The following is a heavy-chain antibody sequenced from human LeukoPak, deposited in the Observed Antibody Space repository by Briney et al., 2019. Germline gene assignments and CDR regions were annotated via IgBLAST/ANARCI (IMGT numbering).Heavy chain of an antibody. CDR1: GGSFSSYA. J-gene: IGHJ4*02. CDR2: IIPIFGTA. CDR3: ARVLPPNTAMAPPGY. Sequence: GASVKVSCKASGGSFSSYAISWVRQAPGQGLEWMGGIIPIFGTANYAQKFQGRVTMTRDTSISTAYMELSRLRSDDTAVYYCARVLPPNTAMAPPGYWGQGTLVTVSS. V-gene: IGHV1-69*05. D-gene: IGHD5-18*01.